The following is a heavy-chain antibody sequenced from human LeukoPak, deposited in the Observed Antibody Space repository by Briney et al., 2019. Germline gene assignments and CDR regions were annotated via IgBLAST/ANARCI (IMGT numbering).Heavy chain of an antibody. J-gene: IGHJ4*02. V-gene: IGHV3-21*04. CDR2: ISSSSSYI. CDR3: ARVEAAASWD. D-gene: IGHD6-13*01. Sequence: GGSLRLSCVASGFTFSSYSMKWVRQAPGKGLEWVSSISSSSSYIDYADSVKGRFTISRDNAKNSLYLQMNSLRAEDTAVYYCARVEAAASWDWGQGTLVTVSS. CDR1: GFTFSSYS.